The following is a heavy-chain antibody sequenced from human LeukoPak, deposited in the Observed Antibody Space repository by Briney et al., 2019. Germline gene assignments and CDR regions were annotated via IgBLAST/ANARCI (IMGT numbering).Heavy chain of an antibody. CDR3: ARLRCLTYHFDY. CDR1: GYTFTSCG. D-gene: IGHD4-17*01. CDR2: ISAYNGNT. J-gene: IGHJ4*02. V-gene: IGHV1-18*01. Sequence: GASVKVSCKASGYTFTSCGISWVRQAPGQGLEWMGWISAYNGNTNYAQKLQGRVTMTTDTSTSTAYMELRSLRSDDTAVYYCARLRCLTYHFDYWGQGPLVTVSS.